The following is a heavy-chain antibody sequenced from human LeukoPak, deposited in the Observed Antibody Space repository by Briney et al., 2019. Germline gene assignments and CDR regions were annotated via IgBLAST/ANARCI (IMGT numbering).Heavy chain of an antibody. D-gene: IGHD2-21*02. CDR1: GFTFDDYG. V-gene: IGHV3-20*01. J-gene: IGHJ4*02. CDR3: ARGDRCGDCLFDY. CDR2: INWNGGST. Sequence: GGSLRLFCAASGFTFDDYGMSWVRQAPGKGLEWVSGINWNGGSTGYADSVKGRFTISRDNAKNSLYLQMNSLRAEDTALYHCARGDRCGDCLFDYWGQGTLVTVSS.